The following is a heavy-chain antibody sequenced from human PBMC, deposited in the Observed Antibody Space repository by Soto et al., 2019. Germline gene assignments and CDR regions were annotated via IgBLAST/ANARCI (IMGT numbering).Heavy chain of an antibody. Sequence: LSRTCTFTGDXISSRSYYWGWIRQPPGKGLEWIVSIYYSESTYNKHSLRSRVSMSIDTSKDKFSLKLKSVTAADTALYFCARQRTSVVTQAYFDVWGPGSLGTVSS. CDR3: ARQRTSVVTQAYFDV. CDR2: IYYSEST. V-gene: IGHV4-39*01. J-gene: IGHJ4*02. D-gene: IGHD2-21*02. CDR1: GDXISSRSYY.